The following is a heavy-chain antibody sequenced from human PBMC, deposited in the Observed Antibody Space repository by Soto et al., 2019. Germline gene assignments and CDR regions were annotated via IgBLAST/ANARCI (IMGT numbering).Heavy chain of an antibody. CDR1: GFTFSNAW. D-gene: IGHD3-3*01. V-gene: IGHV3-15*07. Sequence: GGSLRLSCAASGFTFSNAWMNWVRQAPGKGLEWVGRIKSKTDGGTTDYAAPVKGRFTISRDDSKNTLYLQMNSLKTEDTAVYYCTTDPKKGFSRGIITIFGVAPTVWGQGTLVTVSS. J-gene: IGHJ4*02. CDR3: TTDPKKGFSRGIITIFGVAPTV. CDR2: IKSKTDGGTT.